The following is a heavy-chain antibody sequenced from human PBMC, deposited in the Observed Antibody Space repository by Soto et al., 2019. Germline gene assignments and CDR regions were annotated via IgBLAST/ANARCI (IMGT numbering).Heavy chain of an antibody. Sequence: SDTLSLTCTVSGASVSSGRSYWSWIRQHPGKGLEGIGYLFYSGSTYYHPSLKSRVNISADTSKNQFSLRLTSVTPADTAVYYCARDNGYGHFDSWGQGTLVTVS. CDR1: GASVSSGRSY. CDR3: ARDNGYGHFDS. CDR2: LFYSGST. J-gene: IGHJ4*02. V-gene: IGHV4-31*03. D-gene: IGHD5-12*01.